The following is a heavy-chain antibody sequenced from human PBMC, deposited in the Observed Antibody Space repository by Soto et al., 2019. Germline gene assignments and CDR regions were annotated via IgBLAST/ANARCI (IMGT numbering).Heavy chain of an antibody. CDR3: ATDTGSNPDYFQQ. CDR1: GFTFSTYA. J-gene: IGHJ1*01. CDR2: SSGSGGDT. V-gene: IGHV3-23*01. D-gene: IGHD4-4*01. Sequence: GGSLRLSCAASGFTFSTYAMSWVRQAPGKGLEWVSTSSGSGGDTYNADSVKGRFTISRDNSKNTLYLQMNSLRAEDTAIYYCATDTGSNPDYFQQWGQGTQVTVSS.